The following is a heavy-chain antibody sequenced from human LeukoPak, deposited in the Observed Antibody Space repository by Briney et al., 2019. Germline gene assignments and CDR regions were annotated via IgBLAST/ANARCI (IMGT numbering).Heavy chain of an antibody. CDR2: ISGSDGST. V-gene: IGHV3-23*01. J-gene: IGHJ4*02. CDR1: GFTFSSYW. Sequence: PGGSLRLSCAASGFTFSSYWMSWVRQAPGKGLEWVSAISGSDGSTNCADSVKGRFTISRDNSENTLYVQMDSLRAEDTAVYYCAKRGYTYGGHFDYWGQGALVTVSS. D-gene: IGHD5-18*01. CDR3: AKRGYTYGGHFDY.